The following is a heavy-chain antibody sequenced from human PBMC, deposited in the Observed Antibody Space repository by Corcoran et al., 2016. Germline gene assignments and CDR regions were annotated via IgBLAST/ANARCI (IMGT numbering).Heavy chain of an antibody. D-gene: IGHD3-3*01. Sequence: QVQLVQSGAEVKKPGSSVKVSCKASGGTFSSYAISWVRQAPGQGLEWMGGIIPIFGTANYAQKFQGRVTITADKSTSTAYMELSSLRSEDTAVYYCARGPYYDFWSGYSPFDYWGQGTLVTVSS. CDR2: IIPIFGTA. CDR1: GGTFSSYA. CDR3: ARGPYYDFWSGYSPFDY. J-gene: IGHJ4*02. V-gene: IGHV1-69*06.